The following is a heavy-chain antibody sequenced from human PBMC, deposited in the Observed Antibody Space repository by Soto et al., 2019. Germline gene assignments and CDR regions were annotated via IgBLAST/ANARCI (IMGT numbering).Heavy chain of an antibody. CDR3: VRSGVEIAPTDYYGMDV. CDR2: IYSGGST. CDR1: GFTVSSNY. Sequence: EVQLVETGGGLIQPGGSLRLSCAASGFTVSSNYMNWVRQAPGKGLEWVSVIYSGGSTYYADSVKGRFTISRDNSKNTLYLQMNSLRAEDTAVYYCVRSGVEIAPTDYYGMDVWGQGTTVTVSS. D-gene: IGHD3-22*01. V-gene: IGHV3-53*02. J-gene: IGHJ6*02.